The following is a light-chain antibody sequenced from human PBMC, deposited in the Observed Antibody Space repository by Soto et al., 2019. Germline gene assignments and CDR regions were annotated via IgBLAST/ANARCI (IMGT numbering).Light chain of an antibody. J-gene: IGLJ1*01. Sequence: SALTQPASVSGSPGQSITISCTGTSSDVGGYNSVSWYRQDPGKAPKLMIYDVTNRPSGVSNRFSGSKSGNTASLTIYGLQAEDEADYYCSSFTSSITYVFRTGTKVTVL. CDR2: DVT. CDR3: SSFTSSITYV. V-gene: IGLV2-14*01. CDR1: SSDVGGYNS.